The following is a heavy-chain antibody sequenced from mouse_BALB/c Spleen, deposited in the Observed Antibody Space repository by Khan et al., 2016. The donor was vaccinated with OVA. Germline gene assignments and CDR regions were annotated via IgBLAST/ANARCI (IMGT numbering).Heavy chain of an antibody. CDR2: MNTYTGEP. J-gene: IGHJ2*01. CDR3: ERFHGGY. V-gene: IGHV9-3-1*01. CDR1: GYTFKDYV. Sequence: QIQLVQSGPELKKPGETVKISCKATGYTFKDYVMNWVKQSPGEGLKWMGWMNTYTGEPTYADDFKGRFAISLETSASTAYLHISSLKNDVTATSFCERFHGGYWGQGTTLTVSS.